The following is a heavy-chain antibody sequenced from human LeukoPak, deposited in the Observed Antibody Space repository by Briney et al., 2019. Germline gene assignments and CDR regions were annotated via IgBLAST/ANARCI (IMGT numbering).Heavy chain of an antibody. CDR2: ISSSGSTI. J-gene: IGHJ6*04. CDR1: GFTFSDYY. D-gene: IGHD4-17*01. Sequence: GGSLRLSCAASGFTFSDYYMSWIRQAPGKGLEWVSYISSSGSTIYNADSVKGRFTISRDNAKNSLYLQMNSLRAEDTAVYYCARDHPDYGDYYYYGMDVWGKGTTVTVSS. V-gene: IGHV3-11*01. CDR3: ARDHPDYGDYYYYGMDV.